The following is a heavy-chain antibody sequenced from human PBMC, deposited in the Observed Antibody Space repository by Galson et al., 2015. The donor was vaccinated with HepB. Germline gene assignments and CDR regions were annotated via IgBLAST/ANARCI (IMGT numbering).Heavy chain of an antibody. CDR2: IIPRINTA. D-gene: IGHD3-22*01. Sequence: SVKVSCKASGGTFRNYAVNWVRQAPGQGLEWMGGIIPRINTAKYAQKFQGRVMIIVDKSTNTAYMELNSLRSEDTAVYYCARGSNYFHSSGYLSEYYFDYWGQGTLVTVSS. V-gene: IGHV1-69*06. CDR3: ARGSNYFHSSGYLSEYYFDY. CDR1: GGTFRNYA. J-gene: IGHJ4*02.